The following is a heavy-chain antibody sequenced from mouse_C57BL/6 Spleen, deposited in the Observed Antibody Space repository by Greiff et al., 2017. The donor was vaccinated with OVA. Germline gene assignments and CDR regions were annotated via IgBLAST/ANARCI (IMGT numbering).Heavy chain of an antibody. CDR3: ARQHDYFAY. Sequence: EVKLQESGPGLVKPSQSLSLTCSVTGYSITSGYYWNWIRQFPGNKLEWMGYISYDGSNNYNPSLKNRISITRDTSKNQFFLKLNSVTTEDTATYYCARQHDYFAYWGQGTLVTVSA. CDR2: ISYDGSN. D-gene: IGHD2-4*01. V-gene: IGHV3-6*01. J-gene: IGHJ3*01. CDR1: GYSITSGYY.